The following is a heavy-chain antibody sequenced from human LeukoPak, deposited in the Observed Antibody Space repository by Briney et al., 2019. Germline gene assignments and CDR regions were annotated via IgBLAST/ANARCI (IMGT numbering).Heavy chain of an antibody. D-gene: IGHD5-18*01. Sequence: SETLSLTCTVSGGSISSSSYYWGWIRQPPGKGLEWIGSIYYSGTTYSNPSLKSRVAISVDTSKNQFSLRLTSVTAEDTAVYYCARGAYSYVGYFDYWGQGTVVTVSS. CDR1: GGSISSSSYY. V-gene: IGHV4-39*07. J-gene: IGHJ4*02. CDR2: IYYSGTT. CDR3: ARGAYSYVGYFDY.